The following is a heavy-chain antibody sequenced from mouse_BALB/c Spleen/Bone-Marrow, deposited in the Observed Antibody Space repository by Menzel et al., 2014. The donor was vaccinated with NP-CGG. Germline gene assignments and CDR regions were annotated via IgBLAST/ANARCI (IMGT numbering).Heavy chain of an antibody. V-gene: IGHV14-3*02. CDR1: GFNIKDTY. Sequence: VQLQQSGAELVKPGASVKLSCTASGFNIKDTYMHWVKQRPEQGLEWIGRIDPANGNTKYDPKFQGKATITADTSSNTAYLQLCSLTSEDTAVYYCARYDYGWYFYVWGAGTTVTVSS. CDR2: IDPANGNT. CDR3: ARYDYGWYFYV. D-gene: IGHD1-1*01. J-gene: IGHJ1*01.